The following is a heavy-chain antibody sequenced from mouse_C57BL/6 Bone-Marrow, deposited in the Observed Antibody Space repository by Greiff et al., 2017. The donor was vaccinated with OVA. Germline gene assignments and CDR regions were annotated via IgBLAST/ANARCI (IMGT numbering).Heavy chain of an antibody. CDR2: IDPETGGT. CDR3: TRGRYAMDY. CDR1: GYTFTDYE. V-gene: IGHV1-15*01. Sequence: VQVVESGAELVRPGASVTLSCKASGYTFTDYEMHWVKQTPVHGLEWIGAIDPETGGTAYNQKFKGKAILTADKSSSTAYMELRSLTSEDSAVYYCTRGRYAMDYWGQGTSVTVSS. J-gene: IGHJ4*01.